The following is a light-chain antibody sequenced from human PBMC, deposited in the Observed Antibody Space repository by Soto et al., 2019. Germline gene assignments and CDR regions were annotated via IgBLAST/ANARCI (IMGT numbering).Light chain of an antibody. CDR2: DAS. V-gene: IGKV1-33*01. Sequence: DIQMTQSPSSLSASVGDRISTTCRASKDIKKNLNWLQQRPGTAPKLLIYDASNLETGVSSRYSGRESGTDFTLIINNLQPEDIATYYCQQYDVLPYAFGQGTKVEI. J-gene: IGKJ2*01. CDR3: QQYDVLPYA. CDR1: KDIKKN.